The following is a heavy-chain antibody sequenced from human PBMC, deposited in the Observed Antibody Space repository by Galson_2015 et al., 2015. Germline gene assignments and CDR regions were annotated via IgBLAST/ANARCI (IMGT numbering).Heavy chain of an antibody. V-gene: IGHV1-69*13. CDR3: TRVLVGFWGGFDY. D-gene: IGHD3-16*01. CDR1: GGTFSSYA. J-gene: IGHJ4*02. CDR2: IIPIFGTA. Sequence: SVKVSCKASGGTFSSYAISWVRQAPGQGLEWMGGIIPIFGTANYAQKFQGRVTITADESTSTVDLQMNSLRAEDTAVYYCTRVLVGFWGGFDYWGQGALVTVSS.